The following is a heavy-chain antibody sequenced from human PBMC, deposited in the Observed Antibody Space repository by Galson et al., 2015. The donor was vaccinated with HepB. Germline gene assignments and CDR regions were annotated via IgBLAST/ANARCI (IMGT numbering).Heavy chain of an antibody. CDR2: ISYDGTNK. J-gene: IGHJ4*02. CDR3: ARDRSRRVSLDY. V-gene: IGHV3-30-3*01. CDR1: GFIFSSYA. Sequence: SLRLSCAASGFIFSSYALYWVRQVPGKGLEWVALISYDGTNKYYADSVKGRLSISRDNSKNTLYLEINSLRAEDTAVHYCARDRSRRVSLDYWGQGTLVTVSS. D-gene: IGHD3-16*02.